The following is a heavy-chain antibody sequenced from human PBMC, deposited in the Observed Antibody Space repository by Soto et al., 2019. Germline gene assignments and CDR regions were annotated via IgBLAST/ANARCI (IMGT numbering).Heavy chain of an antibody. V-gene: IGHV3-66*01. D-gene: IGHD6-13*01. CDR3: AGSSSWPYYFDY. J-gene: IGHJ4*02. CDR1: GFTVSSNY. CDR2: LYSGGNT. Sequence: GGSLRLSCAASGFTVSSNYMSWVRQAPGKGLEWVSVLYSGGNTYYADSVKGRFTISRDNSKNTLYLQMNSLRAGDTAVYYCAGSSSWPYYFDYWGQGTLVTVSS.